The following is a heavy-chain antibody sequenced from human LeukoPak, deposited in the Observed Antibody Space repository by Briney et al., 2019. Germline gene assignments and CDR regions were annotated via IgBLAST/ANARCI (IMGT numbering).Heavy chain of an antibody. J-gene: IGHJ4*02. D-gene: IGHD4-11*01. CDR3: ARAHPGGYSDFQFDY. V-gene: IGHV3-48*01. Sequence: GALVLSCAASGFPFNSFSMNWVRQAPGKGLEWVSYINSTSSTIYYADPVKGRFTISRDNAKNSLYLQMNSLRAEDTAVYYCARAHPGGYSDFQFDYWGQGTQVTVSS. CDR1: GFPFNSFS. CDR2: INSTSSTI.